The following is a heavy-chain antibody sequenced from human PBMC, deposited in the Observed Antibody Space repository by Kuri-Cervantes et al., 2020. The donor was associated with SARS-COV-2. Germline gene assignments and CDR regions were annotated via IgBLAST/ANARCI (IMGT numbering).Heavy chain of an antibody. CDR2: IYYSGST. Sequence: VSCSSISSCSYYWSWIRQPPGKGLEWIGSIYYSGSTYDNPSLKSRVTISVDTSKNQFSLRLSSVTAADTAVYYCARRDYDFWISYYPNPPEYFQHWGQGTMVTVSS. CDR1: CSSISSCSYY. J-gene: IGHJ1*01. V-gene: IGHV4-39*01. CDR3: ARRDYDFWISYYPNPPEYFQH. D-gene: IGHD3-3*01.